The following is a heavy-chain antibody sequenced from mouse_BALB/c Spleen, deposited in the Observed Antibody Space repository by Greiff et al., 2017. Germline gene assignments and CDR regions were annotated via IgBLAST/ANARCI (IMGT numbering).Heavy chain of an antibody. CDR1: GFSLTSYG. Sequence: QVQLKESGPGLVAPSQSLSITCTVSGFSLTSYGVHWVRQPPGKGLAWLGVIWAGGSTNYNSALMSRLSISKDNSKSQVFLKMNSLQTDDTAMYYCARDWGTTATAMDYWGQGTSVTVSS. CDR2: IWAGGST. D-gene: IGHD1-2*01. V-gene: IGHV2-9*02. CDR3: ARDWGTTATAMDY. J-gene: IGHJ4*01.